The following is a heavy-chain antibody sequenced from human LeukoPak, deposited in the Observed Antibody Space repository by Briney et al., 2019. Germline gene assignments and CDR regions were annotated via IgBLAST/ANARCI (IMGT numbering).Heavy chain of an antibody. CDR2: VNSDESST. J-gene: IGHJ6*02. D-gene: IGHD3-10*01. Sequence: GGSLRLSCAASGFTFSRYWMHWVRQAPGKGLVWVSCVNSDESSTTYADSVKGRFTISSDNAKNTLYLQMNSLGAEDTAAYYCARGNYYGMDVWGQGTTVIVSS. CDR1: GFTFSRYW. CDR3: ARGNYYGMDV. V-gene: IGHV3-74*03.